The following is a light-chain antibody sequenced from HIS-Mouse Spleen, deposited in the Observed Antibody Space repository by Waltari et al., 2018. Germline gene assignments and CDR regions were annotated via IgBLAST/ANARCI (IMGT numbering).Light chain of an antibody. CDR3: CSYAGSSTYV. V-gene: IGLV2-23*01. J-gene: IGLJ1*01. CDR2: EGS. Sequence: QSALTQPASVSGSPGQSITISCTGTSSDVGSYNLVSWYQQHPGKAPKLMSYEGSKRPSGVSHRFSGSKSGNTASLTISGLQAEDEADYYCCSYAGSSTYVFGTGTKVTVL. CDR1: SSDVGSYNL.